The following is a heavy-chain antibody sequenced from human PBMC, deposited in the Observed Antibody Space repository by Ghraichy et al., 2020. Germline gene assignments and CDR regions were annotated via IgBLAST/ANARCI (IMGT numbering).Heavy chain of an antibody. CDR1: GFTFSSYW. CDR3: TRVTSGYDYD. Sequence: LSLTCAASGFTFSSYWMHWVRQAPGEGLVWVSRINNDGSSTTYADSVKGRFTISRDNAKNTLSLQINSLRVEDTAVYYCTRVTSGYDYDWGQGTLVTVSS. CDR2: INNDGSST. V-gene: IGHV3-74*01. D-gene: IGHD5-12*01. J-gene: IGHJ4*02.